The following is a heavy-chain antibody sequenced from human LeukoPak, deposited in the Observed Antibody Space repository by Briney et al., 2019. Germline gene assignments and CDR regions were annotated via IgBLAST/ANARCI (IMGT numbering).Heavy chain of an antibody. CDR1: GGAISSYY. CDR2: IYASGST. CDR3: ARDRGGGDSFDY. Sequence: SETLSLTCTVPGGAISSYYWSWIRQPAGKGLEWIGRIYASGSTNYNSSLKSRVTISVDKPKSQFSLKLSSVTAADTAVYYCARDRGGGDSFDYWGQGTLVTVSS. J-gene: IGHJ4*02. V-gene: IGHV4-4*07. D-gene: IGHD2-21*02.